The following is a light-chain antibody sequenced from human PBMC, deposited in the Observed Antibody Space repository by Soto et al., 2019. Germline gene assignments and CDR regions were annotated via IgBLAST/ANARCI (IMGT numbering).Light chain of an antibody. V-gene: IGKV3D-15*01. Sequence: EIVMTQSPATLSVSPGERATLSCRASQSVSSNLAWYQQKPGQAPRLLIYAASTRATGIPARFSGSGSGTDFTLTISSLEPEDFAVYYCQQHADWPLTFGGGTKV. CDR3: QQHADWPLT. CDR1: QSVSSN. CDR2: AAS. J-gene: IGKJ4*01.